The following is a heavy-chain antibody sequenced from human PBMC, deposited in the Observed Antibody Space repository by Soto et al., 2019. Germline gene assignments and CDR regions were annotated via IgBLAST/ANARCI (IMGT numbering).Heavy chain of an antibody. Sequence: GGSLRLSCAASGFTLSNSWMPWVLQAPGKGLVWLSHINADGSSIRYADSVRGRLTISRDNAKNTLFLQMSSLTAEDTAVYFCARDRLNNAYNTFFDYWGQGTLVTVSS. CDR2: INADGSSI. J-gene: IGHJ4*02. CDR3: ARDRLNNAYNTFFDY. CDR1: GFTLSNSW. V-gene: IGHV3-74*01. D-gene: IGHD1-1*01.